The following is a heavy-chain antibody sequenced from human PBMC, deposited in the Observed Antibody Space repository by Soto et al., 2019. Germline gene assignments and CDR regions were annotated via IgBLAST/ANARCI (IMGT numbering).Heavy chain of an antibody. CDR2: ISGSGGST. CDR1: GFTLSSYA. CDR3: AKDRVTVVGYDAFDI. D-gene: IGHD6-19*01. V-gene: IGHV3-23*01. Sequence: GGSLRLSCAASGFTLSSYAMSWVRQAPGKGLEWVSGISGSGGSTYYADSVKGRFTISRDNSKNTLYLQMNSLRAEDTAVYYCAKDRVTVVGYDAFDIWGQGTMVTVSS. J-gene: IGHJ3*02.